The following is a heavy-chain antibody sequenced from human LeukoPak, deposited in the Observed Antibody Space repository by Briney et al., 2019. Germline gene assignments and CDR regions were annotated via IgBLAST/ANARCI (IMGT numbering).Heavy chain of an antibody. CDR3: TTRYCSSNRCYEYYYFHDMAV. CDR2: IKSKTDGGTT. Sequence: PGGSLRLSCAASGFSFSNALVSWVRQAPGKGLEWVGRIKSKTDGGTTDYAAPVKGRFTISRDDSKNTLYLQMNSLKTEDTAVYYCTTRYCSSNRCYEYYYFHDMAVWGEGTTVPVSS. V-gene: IGHV3-15*01. D-gene: IGHD2-2*01. CDR1: GFSFSNAL. J-gene: IGHJ6*03.